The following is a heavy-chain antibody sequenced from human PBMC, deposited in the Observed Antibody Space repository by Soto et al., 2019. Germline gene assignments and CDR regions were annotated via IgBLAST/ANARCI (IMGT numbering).Heavy chain of an antibody. CDR1: GGSFSSYT. CDR3: ARETYWFDP. CDR2: IIPILGIA. J-gene: IGHJ5*02. Sequence: SVKLSCKACGGSFSSYTISWVRQAPGQGLEWMGRIIPILGIANYAQKFQGRVTITADKSTSTAYMELSSLRSEDTAVYYCARETYWFDPWGQGTLVTVSS. V-gene: IGHV1-69*04.